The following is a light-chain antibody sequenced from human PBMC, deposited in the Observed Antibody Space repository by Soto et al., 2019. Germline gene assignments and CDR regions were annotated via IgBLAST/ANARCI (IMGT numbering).Light chain of an antibody. CDR2: DAS. CDR3: QQHIIWRPIT. J-gene: IGKJ5*01. V-gene: IGKV1-5*01. CDR1: QSISSW. Sequence: DRVTVTCRASQSISSWLARYQQKRGKAPKRLIYDASTLESRVPPTFCGSGSARAYTLTIISIQSEDYLVYYCQQHIIWRPITFGPGTRLEIK.